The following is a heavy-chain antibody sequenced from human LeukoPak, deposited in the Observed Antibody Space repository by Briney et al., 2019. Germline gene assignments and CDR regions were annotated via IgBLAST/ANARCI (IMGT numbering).Heavy chain of an antibody. Sequence: GASVKISCKTSGYSFTSYNLHWVRQAPGQRLEWMGMIKPSGDNTNNAQKFQGRVTMTSDTSTSTVYMELSSLKSEDTAVYYCARVRDGYNDAYDFWGQGTMVTVTS. V-gene: IGHV1-46*01. J-gene: IGHJ3*01. CDR2: IKPSGDNT. CDR1: GYSFTSYN. CDR3: ARVRDGYNDAYDF. D-gene: IGHD5-24*01.